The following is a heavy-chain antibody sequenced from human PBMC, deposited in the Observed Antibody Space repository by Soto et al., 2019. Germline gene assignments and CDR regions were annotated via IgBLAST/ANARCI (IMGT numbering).Heavy chain of an antibody. CDR1: GGSISSSSYY. CDR2: IYYSGST. V-gene: IGHV4-39*01. Sequence: SETLSLTCTVSGGSISSSSYYWGLIRQPPGKGLEWIGSIYYSGSTHYNPSLKSRVTISVDTSKNQFSLKLSSVTAADTAVYYCARRGATTYYYYGMDVWGQGTTVTVSS. J-gene: IGHJ6*02. CDR3: ARRGATTYYYYGMDV. D-gene: IGHD5-12*01.